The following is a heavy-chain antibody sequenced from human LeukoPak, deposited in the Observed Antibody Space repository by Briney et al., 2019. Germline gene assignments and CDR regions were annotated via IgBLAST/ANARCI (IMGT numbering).Heavy chain of an antibody. D-gene: IGHD3-3*01. CDR3: ARRLRFLEWLSIDY. J-gene: IGHJ4*02. CDR2: ISAYNGNT. V-gene: IGHV1-18*01. Sequence: ASVKVSCTASGYTFTSYGISWVRQAPGQGLEWMGWISAYNGNTNYAQKLQGRVTMTTDTSTSTAYMELRSLRSDDTAVYYCARRLRFLEWLSIDYWGQGTLVTVSS. CDR1: GYTFTSYG.